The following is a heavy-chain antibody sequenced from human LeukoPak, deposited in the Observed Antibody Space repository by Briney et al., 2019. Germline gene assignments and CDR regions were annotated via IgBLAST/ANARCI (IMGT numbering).Heavy chain of an antibody. J-gene: IGHJ3*02. V-gene: IGHV3-23*01. CDR1: GFTFSSFA. Sequence: GGCLRLSCAASGFTFSSFALSWVRQAPRKGLEWVSGVSYTRVATYYADSVKGRFTISRDDSQNILYLQMNGLRAEDTAVYFCAKAFREFGTSSSYSSFDTWGQGTMVTVSS. CDR2: VSYTRVAT. D-gene: IGHD5-18*01. CDR3: AKAFREFGTSSSYSSFDT.